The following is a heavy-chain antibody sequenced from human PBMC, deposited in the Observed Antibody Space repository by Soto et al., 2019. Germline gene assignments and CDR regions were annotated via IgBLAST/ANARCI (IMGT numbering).Heavy chain of an antibody. Sequence: SETLSLTCAVSGYSISSGYYWGWIRQPPGKGLEWIGSIYHSGSTYYNPSLKSRVTISVDTSKNQFSLKLSSVTAADTAVYYCARDLGYSSSWYQHDYWGQGTLVTVSS. CDR1: GYSISSGYY. V-gene: IGHV4-38-2*02. CDR2: IYHSGST. J-gene: IGHJ4*02. CDR3: ARDLGYSSSWYQHDY. D-gene: IGHD6-13*01.